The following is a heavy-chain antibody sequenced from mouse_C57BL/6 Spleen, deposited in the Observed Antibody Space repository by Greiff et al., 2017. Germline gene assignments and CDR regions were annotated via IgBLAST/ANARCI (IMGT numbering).Heavy chain of an antibody. CDR3: ARGGYEAAYYYAMDY. CDR2: IYPRCGNS. V-gene: IGHV1-81*01. Sequence: QVQLQQSGAELARPGASVKLSCKASGYTFTSYGISWVKQRTGQGLEWIGEIYPRCGNSSYNEKFKGKATLTADKSSSTAYMEIRCLTSEDSAVYFCARGGYEAAYYYAMDYWGQGTSVTVSS. D-gene: IGHD2-2*01. CDR1: GYTFTSYG. J-gene: IGHJ4*01.